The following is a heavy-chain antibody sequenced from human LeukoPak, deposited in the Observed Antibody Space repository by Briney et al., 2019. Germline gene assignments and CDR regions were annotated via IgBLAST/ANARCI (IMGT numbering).Heavy chain of an antibody. V-gene: IGHV4-30-2*01. CDR2: IYHSGST. D-gene: IGHD3-16*01. Sequence: SETLSLTCAVSGGSISSGGYSWSWIRQPPGKGLEWIGYIYHSGSTYYNPSLKSRVTISVDRSKNQFSLKLSSVTAADTAVYYCARVNGFTYYFDYWGQGTLVTVST. CDR3: ARVNGFTYYFDY. J-gene: IGHJ4*02. CDR1: GGSISSGGYS.